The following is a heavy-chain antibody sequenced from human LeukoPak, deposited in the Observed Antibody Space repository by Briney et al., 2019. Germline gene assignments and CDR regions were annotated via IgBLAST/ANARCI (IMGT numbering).Heavy chain of an antibody. CDR2: ISGSGGST. D-gene: IGHD3-3*01. V-gene: IGHV3-23*01. CDR1: GFNFPTYA. J-gene: IGHJ6*03. CDR3: VRGSLASGVVVYYYYYLDV. Sequence: GGSLRLSCAASGFNFPTYAMQWVRQAPGKGLEWVSAISGSGGSTYYADSVKGRFTISRDNSKNTLYLQMNSLRAEDTAVYYCVRGSLASGVVVYYYYYLDVWGKGTTVTVSS.